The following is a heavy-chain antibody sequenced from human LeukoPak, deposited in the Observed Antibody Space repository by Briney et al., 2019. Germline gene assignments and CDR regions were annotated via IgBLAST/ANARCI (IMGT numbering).Heavy chain of an antibody. J-gene: IGHJ4*02. CDR1: GYTFTSYA. D-gene: IGHD3-16*01. CDR2: INAGNGNT. V-gene: IGHV1-3*01. CDR3: ATVDGGTEYFDY. Sequence: ASVKVSCKAPGYTFTSYAMHWVRQAPGQRLEWMGWINAGNGNTKYSQKLQGRVTITRDTSASTAYMELSSLRSEDTAVYYCATVDGGTEYFDYWGQGTLVTVSS.